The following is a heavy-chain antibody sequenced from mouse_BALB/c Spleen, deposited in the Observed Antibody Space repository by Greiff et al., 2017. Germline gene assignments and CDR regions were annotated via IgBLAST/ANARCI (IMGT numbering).Heavy chain of an antibody. J-gene: IGHJ4*01. CDR3: ARFLGDY. CDR1: GYAFSSSW. CDR2: IYPGDGDT. V-gene: IGHV1-82*01. Sequence: QVQLQQSGPELVKPGASVKISCKASGYAFSSSWMNWVKQRPGQGLEWIGRIYPGDGDTNYNGKFKGKATLTADKSSSTAYMQLSSLTSEDSAVYFCARFLGDYWGQGTSVTVSS.